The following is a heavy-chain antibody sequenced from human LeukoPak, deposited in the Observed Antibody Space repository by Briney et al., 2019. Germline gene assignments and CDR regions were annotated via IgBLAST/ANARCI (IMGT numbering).Heavy chain of an antibody. CDR2: IYYSGST. V-gene: IGHV4-59*01. J-gene: IGHJ4*01. D-gene: IGHD3-16*01. CDR3: ARDQSAYPRTFDF. CDR1: GGSISSYY. Sequence: PSETLSLTCNVSGGSISSYYRTWIRQPPGKGLEWIGYIYYSGSTSYNPSLKSRVTMSLDTSKNQFSLRLNSVTAADTAVYYCARDQSAYPRTFDFWGHGTLVTVSS.